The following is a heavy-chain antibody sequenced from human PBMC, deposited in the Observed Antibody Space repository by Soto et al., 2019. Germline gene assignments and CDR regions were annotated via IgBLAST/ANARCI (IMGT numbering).Heavy chain of an antibody. CDR3: ARGRGYSYGLDP. D-gene: IGHD5-18*01. J-gene: IGHJ5*02. Sequence: SVTLSLTCTVSGGSISSGDYYWRWIRQPPGEGLEWIGFISYSGTTSYSPSLKSRVAISLDTSKNQFSLSLSSVTAADTAVYYCARGRGYSYGLDPWGQGTLVTVSS. CDR1: GGSISSGDYY. CDR2: ISYSGTT. V-gene: IGHV4-30-4*01.